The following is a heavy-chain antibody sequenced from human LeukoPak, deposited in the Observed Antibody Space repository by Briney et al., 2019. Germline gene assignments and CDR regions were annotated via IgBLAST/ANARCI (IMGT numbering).Heavy chain of an antibody. D-gene: IGHD1-26*01. CDR2: IYHSGRS. J-gene: IGHJ6*03. V-gene: IGHV4-39*07. Sequence: SETLSLTCTVSGGSISSSSYYWGWIRQPPGNGLEWIATIYHSGRSYYNPSLKSRVTISVDTSKNQFSLKLSSVTAADTAVYYCTRAPFSGSYYYSYHMDVWGKGTTVTVSS. CDR1: GGSISSSSYY. CDR3: TRAPFSGSYYYSYHMDV.